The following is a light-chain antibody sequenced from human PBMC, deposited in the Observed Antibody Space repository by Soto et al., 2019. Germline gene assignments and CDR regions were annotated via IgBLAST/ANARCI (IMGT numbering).Light chain of an antibody. V-gene: IGKV1-5*03. CDR3: QQRXNXIT. J-gene: IGKJ5*01. CDR2: KAS. Sequence: DIQITQSPSTLSGSVGDRVTITCRASQTISSWLAWYQQKPGKAPRLLIYKASSLESGVPSRFSGSGSGTDFTLTISSIEPEDFAVYYCQQRXNXITFGQGTRLEIK. CDR1: QTISSW.